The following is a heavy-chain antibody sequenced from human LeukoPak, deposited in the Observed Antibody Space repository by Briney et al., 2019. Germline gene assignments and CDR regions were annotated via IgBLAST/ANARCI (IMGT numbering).Heavy chain of an antibody. V-gene: IGHV3-30*02. J-gene: IGHJ4*02. CDR1: GFSFSTSG. CDR2: IQSDGGNE. Sequence: GGSLRLSCAASGFSFSTSGMHWIRQAPGKGLEWVAFIQSDGGNEYYADSVKGRFTISRDNSKNTVHLQMNSLRAEDTAMYYCVRDGAHWDLDYWGQGNLVTVSS. D-gene: IGHD7-27*01. CDR3: VRDGAHWDLDY.